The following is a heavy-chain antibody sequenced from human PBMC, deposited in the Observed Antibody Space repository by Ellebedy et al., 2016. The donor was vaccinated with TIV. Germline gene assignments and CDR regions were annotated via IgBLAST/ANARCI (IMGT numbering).Heavy chain of an antibody. Sequence: SETLSLXXTVSGGSISSYYWSWIRQPPGKGLEFIGYIYKSGISRYNPSLRSRPIISLDTSKSHFSLHLSSVTTADTAMYYCARGARYSYGFFDYWGQGILVTVSS. CDR1: GGSISSYY. J-gene: IGHJ4*02. D-gene: IGHD5-18*01. CDR2: IYKSGIS. CDR3: ARGARYSYGFFDY. V-gene: IGHV4-59*01.